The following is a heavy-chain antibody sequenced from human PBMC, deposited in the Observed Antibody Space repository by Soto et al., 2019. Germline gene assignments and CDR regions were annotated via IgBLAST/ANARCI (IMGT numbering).Heavy chain of an antibody. J-gene: IGHJ3*02. CDR2: IYYSGST. V-gene: IGHV4-61*01. CDR3: ARDGGIAVAEDAFDI. Sequence: QVQLQESGPGLVKPSETLSLTCTVSGGSVSSGSYYWSWIRQPPGKGLEWIGYIYYSGSTNYNPCLKRRVTISVDTSKNQFSLKLSSVTAADTAVYYCARDGGIAVAEDAFDIWGQGTMVTVSS. CDR1: GGSVSSGSYY. D-gene: IGHD6-19*01.